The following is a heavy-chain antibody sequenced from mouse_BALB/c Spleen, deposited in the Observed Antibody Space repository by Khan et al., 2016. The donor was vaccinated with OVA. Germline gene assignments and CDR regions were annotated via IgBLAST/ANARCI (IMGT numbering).Heavy chain of an antibody. Sequence: QVQLKQSGAELARPGASVKMSCKASGYTFTTYTMHWVKQRPGQGLEWIGFINPSTNYTTYNQKFKDKAALTADKTSSTAYMQLSSLTSEDSAVDYSARVYYYAMDYWGQGTAVTVSS. CDR1: GYTFTTYT. CDR2: INPSTNYT. V-gene: IGHV1-4*01. J-gene: IGHJ4*01. CDR3: ARVYYYAMDY.